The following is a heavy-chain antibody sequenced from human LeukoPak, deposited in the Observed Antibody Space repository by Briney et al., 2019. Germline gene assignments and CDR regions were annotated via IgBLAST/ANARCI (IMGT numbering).Heavy chain of an antibody. CDR2: IRSSSET. Sequence: GGSLRLSCAASGFIFSQYSMNWVRQAPGKGLEWVSHIRSSSETFYADSVKGRFTISRDNSKNMLYLQMNSLRAEDTAVYYCASRGGYSSSWYSTFYYGMDVWGQGTTVTVSS. V-gene: IGHV3-23*01. CDR1: GFIFSQYS. CDR3: ASRGGYSSSWYSTFYYGMDV. J-gene: IGHJ6*02. D-gene: IGHD6-13*01.